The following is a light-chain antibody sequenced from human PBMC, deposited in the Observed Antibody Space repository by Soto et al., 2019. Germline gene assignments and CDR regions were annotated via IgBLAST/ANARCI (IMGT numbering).Light chain of an antibody. CDR3: QQYGSSPLT. CDR2: DAS. J-gene: IGKJ4*01. Sequence: EIVLTQSPGTLSLSPGEGATLSCRASQSVTNNYLAWYQQKPGQAPRLLIYDASSRASGIPDRFSGSASGTDFTLTIRRLEHEDFAVYYCQQYGSSPLTFGRGTKVDIK. V-gene: IGKV3-20*01. CDR1: QSVTNNY.